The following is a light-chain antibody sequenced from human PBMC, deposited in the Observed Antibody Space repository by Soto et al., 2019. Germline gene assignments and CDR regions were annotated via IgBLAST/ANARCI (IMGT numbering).Light chain of an antibody. CDR2: GAS. J-gene: IGKJ4*01. Sequence: ENVLTQSPGTLSLSPGDRASLSCRASQSVSNNYLAWHQQRPGQAPRLLIFGASNRATGVPDRFTGSASGTDFTLTISRLPPEDFALYFCQQYASSPVTFGGGTKVEI. CDR3: QQYASSPVT. CDR1: QSVSNNY. V-gene: IGKV3-20*01.